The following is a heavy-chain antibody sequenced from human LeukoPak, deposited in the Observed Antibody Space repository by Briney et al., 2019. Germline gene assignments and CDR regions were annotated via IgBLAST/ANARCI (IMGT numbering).Heavy chain of an antibody. J-gene: IGHJ6*03. V-gene: IGHV4-39*07. CDR1: GFTFSSYE. D-gene: IGHD6-13*01. Sequence: PGGSLRLSCAASGFTFSSYEMNWVRQAPGKGLGWIGSIYYSGSTYYNPSLKSRVTISVDTSKNQFSLKLSSVTAADTAVYYCARARGSQYSSSWHRSYYYMDVWGKGTTVTVSS. CDR3: ARARGSQYSSSWHRSYYYMDV. CDR2: IYYSGST.